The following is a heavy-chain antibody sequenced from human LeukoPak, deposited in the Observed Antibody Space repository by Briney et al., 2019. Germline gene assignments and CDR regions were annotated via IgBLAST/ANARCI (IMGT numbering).Heavy chain of an antibody. CDR3: TKDASIYTFGTNWFDP. CDR1: GYTFTGHY. Sequence: ASVKVSCKASGYTFTGHYIHWVRQAPGQGLEWMGWLNPNSGGTNYARKFQGRVTMTRDTSMSTAYMELSRLRSDDTAIYYCTKDASIYTFGTNWFDPWGQGTLVAVSS. V-gene: IGHV1-2*02. J-gene: IGHJ5*02. D-gene: IGHD2-8*01. CDR2: LNPNSGGT.